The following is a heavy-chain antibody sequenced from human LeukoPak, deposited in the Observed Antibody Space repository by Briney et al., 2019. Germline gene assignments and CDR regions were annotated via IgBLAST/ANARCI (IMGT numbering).Heavy chain of an antibody. D-gene: IGHD2-15*01. Sequence: PGGSLRLSCAASGFTFSGYAMHWVRQAPGKGLEWVALISYDGSNKYYADSVKGRFTISRDNSKNILYLQMNSLRAEDTAMYYCARDPRSVVVLVATMDYWGQGTLVTVSS. CDR2: ISYDGSNK. CDR1: GFTFSGYA. J-gene: IGHJ4*02. V-gene: IGHV3-30*04. CDR3: ARDPRSVVVLVATMDY.